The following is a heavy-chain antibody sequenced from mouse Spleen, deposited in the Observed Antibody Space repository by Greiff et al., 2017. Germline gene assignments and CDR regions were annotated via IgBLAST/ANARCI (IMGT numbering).Heavy chain of an antibody. CDR2: INPSTGGT. V-gene: IGHV1-42*01. J-gene: IGHJ3*01. D-gene: IGHD2-5*01. Sequence: VQLQQSGPELVKPGASVKISCKASGYSFTGYYMNWVKQSPEKSLEWIGEINPSTGGTTYNQKFKAKATLTVDKSSSTAYMQLKSLTSEDSAVYYCARYSNPFAYWGQGTLVTVSA. CDR1: GYSFTGYY. CDR3: ARYSNPFAY.